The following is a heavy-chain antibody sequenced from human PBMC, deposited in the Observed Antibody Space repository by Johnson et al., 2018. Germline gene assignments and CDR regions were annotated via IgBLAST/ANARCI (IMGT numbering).Heavy chain of an antibody. V-gene: IGHV3-33*01. J-gene: IGHJ4*02. Sequence: QVQLVESGGGVVQPGRSLRLSCAASGFTFSSYGMHWVRQAPGKGLEWVAVIWYDGSNKYYAESVKGRFTIPRDNPKNRLYLRMNSLRAEDTAVYYCAREPGDYWGQGTLVTVSS. CDR2: IWYDGSNK. CDR3: AREPGDY. CDR1: GFTFSSYG.